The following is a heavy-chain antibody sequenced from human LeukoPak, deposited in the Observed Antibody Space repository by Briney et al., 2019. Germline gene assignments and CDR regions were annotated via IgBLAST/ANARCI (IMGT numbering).Heavy chain of an antibody. CDR2: ISHSGST. CDR1: GGSFSGYY. J-gene: IGHJ4*02. Sequence: SETLSLTCAVYGGSFSGYYWSWIRQPPGKGLEWIGEISHSGSTNYNPSLKSRVTISVDASKNQFSLKLSSVTAADTAVYYCARVSVIVVVIDYWGQGTLVTVSS. V-gene: IGHV4-34*01. D-gene: IGHD3-22*01. CDR3: ARVSVIVVVIDY.